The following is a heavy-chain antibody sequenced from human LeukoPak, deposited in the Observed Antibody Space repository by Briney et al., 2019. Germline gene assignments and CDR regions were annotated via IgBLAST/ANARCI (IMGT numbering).Heavy chain of an antibody. CDR2: SSNSGITA. D-gene: IGHD1-1*01. CDR1: GFTFSNAW. CDR3: ARDRVSLATTSLDT. J-gene: IGHJ5*02. Sequence: GGSLRLSCAASGFTFSNAWMSWIRQAPGKGLEWISYSSNSGITAYYADSVKGRFTISRDNAKHSLYLQMNNLRAEDTAVYYCARDRVSLATTSLDTWGQGTLVTVSS. V-gene: IGHV3-11*01.